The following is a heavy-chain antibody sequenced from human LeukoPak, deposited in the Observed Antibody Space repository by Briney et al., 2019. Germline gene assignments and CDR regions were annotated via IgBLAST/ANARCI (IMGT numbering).Heavy chain of an antibody. D-gene: IGHD6-19*01. CDR2: ISSSSSYI. Sequence: GGSLRLSCAASGFTFSSYSMNWVRQAPGKGLEWVSSISSSSSYIYYADSVKGRFTISRDNAKNSLCLQMNSLRAEDTAVYYCARSANYGYSSGWYDPLGYFDYWGQGTLVTVSS. V-gene: IGHV3-21*01. CDR1: GFTFSSYS. CDR3: ARSANYGYSSGWYDPLGYFDY. J-gene: IGHJ4*02.